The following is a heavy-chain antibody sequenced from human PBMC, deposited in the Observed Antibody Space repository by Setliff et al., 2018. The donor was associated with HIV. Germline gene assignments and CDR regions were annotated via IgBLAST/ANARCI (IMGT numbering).Heavy chain of an antibody. D-gene: IGHD3-10*01. J-gene: IGHJ5*02. CDR3: ARRIDDSGSFPDKNWFDT. CDR1: GDSISSYS. CDR2: IFSSGST. Sequence: SETLSLTCTVSGDSISSYSWNWIRQSPGGGLEWIGFIFSSGSTKYNPSLQSQVTMSIDTSKNQFSLRLTSVTAADTAVYYCARRIDDSGSFPDKNWFDTWGQGSLVTVSS. V-gene: IGHV4-4*09.